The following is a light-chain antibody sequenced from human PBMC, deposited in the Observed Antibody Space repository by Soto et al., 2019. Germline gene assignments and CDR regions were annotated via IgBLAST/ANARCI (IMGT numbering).Light chain of an antibody. J-gene: IGLJ1*01. V-gene: IGLV2-14*03. CDR2: DVS. Sequence: QSALTQPASLSGSPGQSITISCTGTSSDICGYNYVSWYQQHPGKAPKLLISDVSNRPSGASNRFSGSKSGNTASLTISGLQAEDEADYYCSSYRASGTTHDVFGTGTKLTVL. CDR1: SSDICGYNY. CDR3: SSYRASGTTHDV.